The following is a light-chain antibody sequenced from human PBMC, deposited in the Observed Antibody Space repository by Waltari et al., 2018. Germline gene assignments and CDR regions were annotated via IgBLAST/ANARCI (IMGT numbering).Light chain of an antibody. CDR1: ESLVASDGNTY. CDR2: KVS. J-gene: IGKJ1*01. Sequence: DVAMTQTPLSLSVTLGQSDSISCRSSESLVASDGNTYFNWFQQRPGQSPRRLLYKVSNRDSGVPDRFSGSGSGTDFTLRITRVEAEDVGVYYCMQGIHRPWTFGQGTKVEIK. V-gene: IGKV2-30*01. CDR3: MQGIHRPWT.